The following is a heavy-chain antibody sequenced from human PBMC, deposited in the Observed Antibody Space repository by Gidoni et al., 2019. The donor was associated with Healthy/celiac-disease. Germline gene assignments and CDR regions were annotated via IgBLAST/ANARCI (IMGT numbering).Heavy chain of an antibody. Sequence: EVQLVQSGAEVKKPGESLKISCKGSGYSFTSYWIGWVRQMPGKGLEWMGIIYPGDSDTRYSPSFQGQVTISADKSISTAYLQWSSLKASDTAMYYCARRIGFWSGYHNYYYYGMDVWGQGTTVTVSS. V-gene: IGHV5-51*01. CDR2: IYPGDSDT. D-gene: IGHD3-3*01. CDR3: ARRIGFWSGYHNYYYYGMDV. J-gene: IGHJ6*02. CDR1: GYSFTSYW.